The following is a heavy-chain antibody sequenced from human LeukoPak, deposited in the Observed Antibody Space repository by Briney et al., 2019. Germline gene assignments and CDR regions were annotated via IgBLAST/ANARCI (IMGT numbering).Heavy chain of an antibody. V-gene: IGHV4-59*01. CDR3: AREGITMGFFDY. Sequence: SETLSLTCSVSGGSISSYYWSWIRQPPGKGLEWVGYINYSGSTNYNPSLKSRVTFSVDTSKNQFSLRLTSVTAADTAVYYCAREGITMGFFDYWGQGTLVTVSS. CDR2: INYSGST. J-gene: IGHJ4*02. D-gene: IGHD3-10*01. CDR1: GGSISSYY.